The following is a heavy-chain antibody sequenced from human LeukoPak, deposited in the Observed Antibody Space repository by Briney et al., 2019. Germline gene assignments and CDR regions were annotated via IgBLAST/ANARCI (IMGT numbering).Heavy chain of an antibody. CDR2: IYYSGST. J-gene: IGHJ5*02. Sequence: VKPSETLSLTCTVSGGSISSSGYYWGWIRQPPGKGLEWIASIYYSGSTYYNPSLKSRVTISVDTSENQLSLKLSSLTAADTAVYYCARHEYSGSYYGLSWFDPWGQGTLVTVSS. CDR3: ARHEYSGSYYGLSWFDP. D-gene: IGHD1-26*01. CDR1: GGSISSSGYY. V-gene: IGHV4-39*01.